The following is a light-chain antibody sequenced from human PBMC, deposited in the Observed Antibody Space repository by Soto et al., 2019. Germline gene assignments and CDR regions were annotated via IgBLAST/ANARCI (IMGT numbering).Light chain of an antibody. V-gene: IGLV2-14*01. J-gene: IGLJ2*01. Sequence: QSVLTQPASVSGSPGQSITISCTGTNSDIGNYNRVSWYQQPPGTAPKLMIYEVTYRPSGVSNRFSGSKSGNTASLTISGLQADDEADYYCSSYTNSSILVFGGGTKLTVL. CDR1: NSDIGNYNR. CDR3: SSYTNSSILV. CDR2: EVT.